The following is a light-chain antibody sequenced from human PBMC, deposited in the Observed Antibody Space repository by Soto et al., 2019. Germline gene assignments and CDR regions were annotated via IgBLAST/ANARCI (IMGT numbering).Light chain of an antibody. V-gene: IGKV1-9*01. J-gene: IGKJ4*01. Sequence: DIQLTQSPSFLSASVGERGTITCRASQGISSYLAWYQQKPGKAPKLLIYAASTLQSGVPSRFSGSGSGTEFTLTISSLQPEDFATYYCQQLNSYPRTFGGGTKVEIK. CDR1: QGISSY. CDR2: AAS. CDR3: QQLNSYPRT.